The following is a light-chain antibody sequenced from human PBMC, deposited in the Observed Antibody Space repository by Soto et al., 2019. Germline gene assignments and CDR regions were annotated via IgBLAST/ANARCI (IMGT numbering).Light chain of an antibody. CDR2: GNS. CDR1: SSNLGAGAGYN. J-gene: IGLJ2*01. Sequence: QSVLTQPPSVSGAPGQRVSISCTGSSSNLGAGAGYNVHWYQQVPGTAPKLLVYGNSNRPSGVPDRFSGSKSGTSASLAITGLQAEDEADYYCQSYDSSLSGSVFGGGTQLTVL. V-gene: IGLV1-40*01. CDR3: QSYDSSLSGSV.